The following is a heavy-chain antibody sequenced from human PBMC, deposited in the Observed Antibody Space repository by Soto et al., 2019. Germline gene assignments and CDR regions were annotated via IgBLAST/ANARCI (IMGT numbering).Heavy chain of an antibody. CDR2: INPSGGST. Sequence: ASVKVSCKASGYTFTSYYMHWVRQAPGQGLEWMGIINPSGGSTSYAQKFQGRVTMTRDTSTSTVCMELSSLRSEDTAVYYCARPYSSGWYGSTSEYFQHWGQGTLVTVSS. CDR1: GYTFTSYY. D-gene: IGHD6-19*01. J-gene: IGHJ1*01. CDR3: ARPYSSGWYGSTSEYFQH. V-gene: IGHV1-46*01.